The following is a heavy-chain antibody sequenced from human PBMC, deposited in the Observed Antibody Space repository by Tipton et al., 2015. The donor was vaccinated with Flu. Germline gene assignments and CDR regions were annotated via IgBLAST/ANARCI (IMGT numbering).Heavy chain of an antibody. V-gene: IGHV4-34*01. Sequence: TLSLTCAVFGGSFSVYNWNWIRQAPGKGLEWIGEITHSGDTNYNPSLKSRVIISVDMSKNHFSLKLSSVTAADTAVYYCARAQHYDSNAYYYYYMDVWDKGATVTVSS. J-gene: IGHJ6*03. D-gene: IGHD3-22*01. CDR2: ITHSGDT. CDR1: GGSFSVYN. CDR3: ARAQHYDSNAYYYYYMDV.